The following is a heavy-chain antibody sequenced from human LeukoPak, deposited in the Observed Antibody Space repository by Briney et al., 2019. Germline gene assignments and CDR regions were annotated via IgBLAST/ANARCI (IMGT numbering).Heavy chain of an antibody. D-gene: IGHD2-2*01. CDR3: ARLLGLKVVIPDDEAFDI. CDR2: INPGKPDT. J-gene: IGHJ3*02. CDR1: EYSFTTYW. V-gene: IGHV5-51*01. Sequence: GESLKISCKGSEYSFTTYWIGRVRQMPGKGLEYMGIINPGKPDTRYSPSFQGQVTISADKSINTAYLQWGSLRASDTAIYYCARLLGLKVVIPDDEAFDIWGQGTMVTVSS.